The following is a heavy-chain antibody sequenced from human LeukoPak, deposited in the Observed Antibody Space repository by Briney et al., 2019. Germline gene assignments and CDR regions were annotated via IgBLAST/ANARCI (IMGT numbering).Heavy chain of an antibody. CDR2: MYYGGDA. J-gene: IGHJ4*02. D-gene: IGHD3-16*02. CDR1: GGSFTSYY. CDR3: ARVGDYVWGTYRPYYFES. V-gene: IGHV4-59*01. Sequence: PSETLSLTCTVSGGSFTSYYWTWLRQPPGKGLEWIGYMYYGGDANYNPSLKSRVTMSVDTSKNQFSLKLSSVTAADTAVYYCARVGDYVWGTYRPYYFESWGQGTLVTVSS.